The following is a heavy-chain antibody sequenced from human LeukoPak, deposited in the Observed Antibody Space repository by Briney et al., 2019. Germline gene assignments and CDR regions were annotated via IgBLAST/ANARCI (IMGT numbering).Heavy chain of an antibody. CDR3: ARETKYYDSSGCLDY. CDR1: GGSFSGYY. J-gene: IGHJ4*02. CDR2: INHSGST. V-gene: IGHV4-34*01. D-gene: IGHD3-22*01. Sequence: SETLSLTCAVYGGSFSGYYWSWIRQPPGKGLEWIGEINHSGSTNYNPSLKSRVTISVDTSKNQFSLKLSSVTAADTAVYYCARETKYYDSSGCLDYWGQGTLVTVSS.